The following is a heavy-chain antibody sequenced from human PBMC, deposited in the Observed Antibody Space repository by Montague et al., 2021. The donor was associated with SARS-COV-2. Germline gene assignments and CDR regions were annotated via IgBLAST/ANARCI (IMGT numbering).Heavy chain of an antibody. V-gene: IGHV4-39*02. CDR2: ICDSGST. CDR3: ARRGRKLLPVATTIGGFDI. CDR1: GGSISSSNYY. D-gene: IGHD5-12*01. Sequence: SETLSLTCTVSGGSISSSNYYWDWIRQPPGKGLEWIGSICDSGSTYYNPSLKSRVTISMDTSKNHFSLKLSSVTAADTAVYYCARRGRKLLPVATTIGGFDIWGQGTMVTVSS. J-gene: IGHJ3*02.